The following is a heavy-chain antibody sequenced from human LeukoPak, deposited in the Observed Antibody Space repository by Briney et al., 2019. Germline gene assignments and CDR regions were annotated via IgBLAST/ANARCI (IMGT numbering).Heavy chain of an antibody. J-gene: IGHJ4*02. CDR3: ARQGSGWYEGFDY. D-gene: IGHD6-19*01. CDR1: GYTFTGDW. CDR2: IYPGDSDT. V-gene: IGHV5-51*01. Sequence: PGESLKISCKASGYTFTGDWIGWVRQMPGKGLEWMGIIYPGDSDTRYSPSFQGQVTISADKSISTAYLQWSSLKASDTAMYYCARQGSGWYEGFDYWGQGTLVTVSS.